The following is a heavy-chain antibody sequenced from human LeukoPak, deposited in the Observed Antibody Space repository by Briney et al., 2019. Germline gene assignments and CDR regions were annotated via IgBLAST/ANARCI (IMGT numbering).Heavy chain of an antibody. Sequence: ASVKVPCKASGYTFTGYYMHWVRQAPGQGLEWMGWINPNSGGTNYAQKFQGRVTMTRDTSISTAYMELSRLRSDDTAVYYCASFAGSAAGTGSRVDYWGQGTLVTVSS. CDR2: INPNSGGT. D-gene: IGHD1-1*01. V-gene: IGHV1-2*02. CDR3: ASFAGSAAGTGSRVDY. CDR1: GYTFTGYY. J-gene: IGHJ4*02.